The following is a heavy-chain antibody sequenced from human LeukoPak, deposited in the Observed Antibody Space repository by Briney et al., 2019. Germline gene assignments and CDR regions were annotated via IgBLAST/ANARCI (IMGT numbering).Heavy chain of an antibody. D-gene: IGHD2-15*01. CDR3: ARTPPKIYCSGGSCYPRHPIDP. CDR1: GGSISSSSYY. V-gene: IGHV4-39*01. CDR2: IYYSGST. J-gene: IGHJ5*02. Sequence: PSETLSLTCTVSGGSISSSSYYWGWIRQPPGKGLEWIGSIYYSGSTYYNPSLKSRVTISVDTSKNQFSLKLSSVTAADTAVYYCARTPPKIYCSGGSCYPRHPIDPWGQGTLVTVSS.